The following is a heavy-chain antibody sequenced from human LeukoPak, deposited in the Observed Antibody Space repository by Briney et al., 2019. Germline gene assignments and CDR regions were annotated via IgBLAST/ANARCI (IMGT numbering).Heavy chain of an antibody. CDR3: TRAGGAGTDYFDY. CDR2: IRSKAYGGTT. V-gene: IGHV3-49*04. CDR1: GFTVSSNY. D-gene: IGHD6-19*01. J-gene: IGHJ4*02. Sequence: GGSLRLSCAASGFTVSSNYMSWVRQAPGKGLEWVGFIRSKAYGGTTEYAAYVKGRFTISRDDSKSIAYLQMNSLKTEDTAVYYCTRAGGAGTDYFDYWGQGTLVTVSS.